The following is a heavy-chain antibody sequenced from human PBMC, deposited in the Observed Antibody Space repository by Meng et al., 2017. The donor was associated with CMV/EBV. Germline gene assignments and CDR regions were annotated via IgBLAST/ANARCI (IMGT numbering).Heavy chain of an antibody. Sequence: GSLRLSCTVSGGSISSSSYYWGWIRQPPGKGLEWIGSIYYSGSTYYNPSLKSRVTISVDTSKNQFSLKLSSVTAADTAVYYCARDGLDIVATISGDYFDYWGQGTLVTVSS. CDR3: ARDGLDIVATISGDYFDY. CDR1: GGSISSSSYY. V-gene: IGHV4-39*07. CDR2: IYYSGST. D-gene: IGHD5-12*01. J-gene: IGHJ4*02.